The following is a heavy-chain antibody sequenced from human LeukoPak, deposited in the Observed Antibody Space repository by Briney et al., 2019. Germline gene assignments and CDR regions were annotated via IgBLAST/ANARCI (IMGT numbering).Heavy chain of an antibody. CDR2: INSDGSST. J-gene: IGHJ3*02. CDR3: ARERRGLGAIAFDI. V-gene: IGHV3-74*01. Sequence: GGSLRLSCAASGFTFSSYWMHWVRQAPGKGLVWVSRINSDGSSTSYADSVKGRFTISRDNAKNTLYLQMNSLRAEDTAVYYCARERRGLGAIAFDIWGQGTMVTVSS. CDR1: GFTFSSYW. D-gene: IGHD1-26*01.